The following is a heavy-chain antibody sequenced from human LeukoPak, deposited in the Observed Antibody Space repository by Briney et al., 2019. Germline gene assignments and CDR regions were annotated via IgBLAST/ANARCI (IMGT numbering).Heavy chain of an antibody. CDR3: AKGPRSGTYYYFDS. Sequence: GGSLRLSCAPSGFTFSIYAMSWVRQAPGKGLEWVSSISVSGAATYYADSVKGRFTISRDNSKDTLFLQMNSLRADDTAVYYCAKGPRSGTYYYFDSWGQGTLVSVSS. CDR1: GFTFSIYA. CDR2: ISVSGAAT. D-gene: IGHD1-26*01. V-gene: IGHV3-23*01. J-gene: IGHJ4*02.